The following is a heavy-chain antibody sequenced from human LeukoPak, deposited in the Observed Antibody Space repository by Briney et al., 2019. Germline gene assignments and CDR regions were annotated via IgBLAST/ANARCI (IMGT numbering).Heavy chain of an antibody. V-gene: IGHV1-2*02. Sequence: ASVKLSCKASGYTFTANYIHGVRQAPGQGPEWLGWIYPNSGGTNYAQKLQGRVTMTRDTSITTAYMELSRLRSDDTAVYYCARGNIQFGELVLGVYWGQGTLVTVSS. CDR1: GYTFTANY. J-gene: IGHJ4*02. CDR3: ARGNIQFGELVLGVY. D-gene: IGHD3-10*01. CDR2: IYPNSGGT.